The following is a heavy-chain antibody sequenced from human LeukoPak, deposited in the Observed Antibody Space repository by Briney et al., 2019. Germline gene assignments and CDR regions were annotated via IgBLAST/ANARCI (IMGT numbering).Heavy chain of an antibody. D-gene: IGHD5-24*01. J-gene: IGHJ4*02. Sequence: SETLSLTCAVYGGSFSGYYWSWIRQPPGKGLEWTGEINHSGSTNYNPSLKSRVTISVDTSKNQFSLKLSSVTAADTAVYYCARGKRWLQLKAFDYWGQGTLVTVSS. V-gene: IGHV4-34*01. CDR2: INHSGST. CDR3: ARGKRWLQLKAFDY. CDR1: GGSFSGYY.